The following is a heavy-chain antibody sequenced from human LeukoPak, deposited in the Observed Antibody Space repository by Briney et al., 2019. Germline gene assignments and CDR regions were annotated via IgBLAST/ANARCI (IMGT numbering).Heavy chain of an antibody. CDR2: INPNSGGT. V-gene: IGHV1-2*02. CDR3: ARLGLSSWNWRLFDY. D-gene: IGHD2-2*01. J-gene: IGHJ4*02. CDR1: GYTFTGYY. Sequence: ASVKVSCKASGYTFTGYYMHWVRQAPGQGLEWMVWINPNSGGTNYAQQFQGMVTMTTHPSISTAYLELSRLRSDDTAVYFCARLGLSSWNWRLFDYWGQGTLVTVSS.